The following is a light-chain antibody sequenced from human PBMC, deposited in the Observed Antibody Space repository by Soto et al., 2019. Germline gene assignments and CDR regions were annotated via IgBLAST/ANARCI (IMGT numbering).Light chain of an antibody. CDR2: EVT. CDR3: CSYAGSTTFVV. J-gene: IGLJ2*01. V-gene: IGLV2-23*02. CDR1: SSDVGNYNL. Sequence: QSALTQPASVSGSPGQSITISCTGTSSDVGNYNLVSWYQQHPGKAPKLMIYEVTKRPSGVSNRISGSKSGNTDSLTISGLQAEDEADYFCCSYAGSTTFVVFGGGTKLTVL.